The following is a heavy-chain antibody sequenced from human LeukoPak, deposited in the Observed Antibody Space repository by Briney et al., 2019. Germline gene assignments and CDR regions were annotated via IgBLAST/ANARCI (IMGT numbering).Heavy chain of an antibody. Sequence: GGSLRLSCAASGFSFSNAWMSWVRQAPGKGLEWVGRIKSKTDGGTTDYPAPVKGRFTTSRDDSKNTLFLQMNSLKTEDTAVYYCTKVSWDHYYGMDVWGQGTTVTVSS. V-gene: IGHV3-15*01. CDR2: IKSKTDGGTT. D-gene: IGHD1-26*01. CDR1: GFSFSNAW. J-gene: IGHJ6*02. CDR3: TKVSWDHYYGMDV.